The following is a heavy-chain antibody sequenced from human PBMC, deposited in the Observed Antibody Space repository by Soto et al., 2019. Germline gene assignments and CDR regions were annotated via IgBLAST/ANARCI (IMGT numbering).Heavy chain of an antibody. CDR1: GASIRSSYW. CDR3: ARTLRVEAARRSYYIDD. J-gene: IGHJ4*02. V-gene: IGHV4-4*01. Sequence: KPXQTLRLPCAVLGASIRSSYWWSWVRQSPENGLEWIVEIYHGGGTTYNPFLASRLSMSIDESKNQFSLKLTSVTVADTAIYFCARTLRVEAARRSYYIDDWGQGALVTLSS. CDR2: IYHGGGT.